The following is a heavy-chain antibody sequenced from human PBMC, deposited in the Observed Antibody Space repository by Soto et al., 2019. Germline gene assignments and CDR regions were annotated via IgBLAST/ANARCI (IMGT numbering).Heavy chain of an antibody. V-gene: IGHV4-39*01. CDR1: GGSISSRYSY. D-gene: IGHD3-16*01. CDR3: ARGFGRSHFDY. Sequence: SETLSLTCPVSGGSISSRYSYWGWIRQPPGKGLEWIGSFHYSGSTYYNPSLKSRVTISVDTSKNQLSLRVTSVTAADTAVYYCARGFGRSHFDYWGQGTLVTVSS. J-gene: IGHJ4*02. CDR2: FHYSGST.